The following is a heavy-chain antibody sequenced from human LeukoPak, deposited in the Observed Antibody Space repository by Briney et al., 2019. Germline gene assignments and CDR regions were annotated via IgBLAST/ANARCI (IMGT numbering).Heavy chain of an antibody. CDR3: ARASAHRGIAVAGVYWYFDL. CDR1: GGSISSYS. V-gene: IGHV4-59*01. Sequence: KASETLSLTCTVSGGSISSYSWSWIRQPPGKGLEWIGYIYYSGSTNNNPSLKSRVTISVDTSKNQFSLKLSSVTAADTAVYYCARASAHRGIAVAGVYWYFDLWGRGTLVTVSS. D-gene: IGHD6-19*01. J-gene: IGHJ2*01. CDR2: IYYSGST.